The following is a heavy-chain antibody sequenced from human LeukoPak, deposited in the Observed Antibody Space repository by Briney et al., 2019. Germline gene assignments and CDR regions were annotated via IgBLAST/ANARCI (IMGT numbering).Heavy chain of an antibody. CDR1: GYTFTSYD. V-gene: IGHV1-8*01. CDR2: MNPNSGDT. Sequence: ASVKVSCKASGYTFTSYDINWVRQATGQGLEWMGWMNPNSGDTGYAQKFQGRVTMTRNTSISTAYMELSSLRSEDTAVYYCAREVTGYSSSWAKYYYYYMDVWGKGTTVTVSS. J-gene: IGHJ6*03. D-gene: IGHD6-13*01. CDR3: AREVTGYSSSWAKYYYYYMDV.